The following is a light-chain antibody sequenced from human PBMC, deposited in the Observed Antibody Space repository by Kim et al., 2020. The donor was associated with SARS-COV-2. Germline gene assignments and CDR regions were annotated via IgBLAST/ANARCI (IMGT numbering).Light chain of an antibody. CDR1: SLRTYF. Sequence: SSELTQDPVVSVALGQTVRITCQGDSLRTYFASWYQRKPGQASVLVIYGKDNRPSGIPDRFSGSSSGDSASLTITGAQAEDEADYYCNSRDSSDNPVVFGGGTQLTVL. CDR3: NSRDSSDNPVV. CDR2: GKD. V-gene: IGLV3-19*01. J-gene: IGLJ2*01.